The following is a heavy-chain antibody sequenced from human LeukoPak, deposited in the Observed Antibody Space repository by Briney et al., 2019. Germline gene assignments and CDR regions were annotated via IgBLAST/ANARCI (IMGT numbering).Heavy chain of an antibody. CDR2: INHSGST. D-gene: IGHD3-22*01. Sequence: SETLSLTCAVYGGSFSGYYWSWIRQPPGKGLEWIGEINHSGSTKYNPSLKSRVTISVDTSKNKFSLKLSSVTAADTAVYYCARLYDSSGYTNRLDPWGQGTLVTVSS. CDR1: GGSFSGYY. CDR3: ARLYDSSGYTNRLDP. V-gene: IGHV4-34*01. J-gene: IGHJ5*02.